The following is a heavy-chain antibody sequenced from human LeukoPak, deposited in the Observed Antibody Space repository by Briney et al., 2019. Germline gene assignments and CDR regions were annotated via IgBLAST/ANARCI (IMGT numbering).Heavy chain of an antibody. CDR2: IYHSGST. V-gene: IGHV4-38-2*02. J-gene: IGHJ4*02. Sequence: PSETLSLTCAVSGYSISSGYYWGWIRQPPGKGLEWIGSIYHSGSTYYNPSLKSRVTISVDTSKNQFSLKLSSVTAADTAVYYCARETSYYYGSGSYFHWGQGTLVTVS. CDR3: ARETSYYYGSGSYFH. CDR1: GYSISSGYY. D-gene: IGHD3-10*01.